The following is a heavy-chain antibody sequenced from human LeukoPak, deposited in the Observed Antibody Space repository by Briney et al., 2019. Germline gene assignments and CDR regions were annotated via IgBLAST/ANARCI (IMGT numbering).Heavy chain of an antibody. D-gene: IGHD3-10*01. CDR3: ARVDWFGELISPRVAFDI. Sequence: HPGGSLRLSCAASGFTFSSYGMIWVRQAPGKGLEWVSGISGSGGSTYVADSVKGRFTVSRDNSKNTLYLQMNSLRAEDTAVYYCARVDWFGELISPRVAFDIWGQGTMVTVSS. J-gene: IGHJ3*02. V-gene: IGHV3-23*01. CDR2: ISGSGGST. CDR1: GFTFSSYG.